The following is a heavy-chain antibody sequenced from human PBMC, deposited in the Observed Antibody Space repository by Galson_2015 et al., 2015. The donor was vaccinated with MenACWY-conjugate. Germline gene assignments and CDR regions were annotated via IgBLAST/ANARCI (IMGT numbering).Heavy chain of an antibody. CDR1: GDPISTNVW. Sequence: LSLTCAISGDPISTNVWWNWVRQPPGKGLEWIGEIYHAGSTNYDPSLKSRATISVDKSKNQFSLDLSSVTAADTAVYYCARRLRSYCYCFHHWGQGTLVTVSS. D-gene: IGHD2-15*01. V-gene: IGHV4-4*02. CDR2: IYHAGST. J-gene: IGHJ1*01. CDR3: ARRLRSYCYCFHH.